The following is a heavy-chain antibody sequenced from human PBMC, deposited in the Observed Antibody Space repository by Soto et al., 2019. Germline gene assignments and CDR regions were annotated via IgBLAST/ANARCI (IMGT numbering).Heavy chain of an antibody. CDR3: AIDLGSLRYFDWLSLPDFDY. J-gene: IGHJ4*02. CDR1: GYTFTSYG. CDR2: ISAYNGNT. Sequence: ASVKVSCKASGYTFTSYGISWVRQAPGQGLEWMGWISAYNGNTNYAQKLQGRVTMTTDTSTSTAYMELRSLRSDDTAVYYFAIDLGSLRYFDWLSLPDFDYWGQGTLVTVSS. V-gene: IGHV1-18*01. D-gene: IGHD3-9*01.